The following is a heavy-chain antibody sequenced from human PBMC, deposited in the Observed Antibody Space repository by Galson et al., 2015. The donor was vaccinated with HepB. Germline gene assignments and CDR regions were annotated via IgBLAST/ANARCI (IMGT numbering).Heavy chain of an antibody. CDR2: TYYRSKWYN. Sequence: CAISGDSVSSHSAAWNWIRQSPSRGLEWLGRTYYRSKWYNDYAVSVKSRITINPDTSKNQFSLQLNSVTPEDTAVYYCARESVNYYGSGSYYYWGQGTLVTVSS. D-gene: IGHD3-10*01. CDR1: GDSVSSHSAA. J-gene: IGHJ4*02. V-gene: IGHV6-1*01. CDR3: ARESVNYYGSGSYYY.